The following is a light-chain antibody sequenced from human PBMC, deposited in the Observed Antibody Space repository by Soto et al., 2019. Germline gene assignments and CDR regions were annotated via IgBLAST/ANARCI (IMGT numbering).Light chain of an antibody. J-gene: IGKJ5*01. Sequence: IVLTQSPATLSLSPGERATLSCRASQSVSSYLAWYQQKPGQAPRLSIYGASTRATGIPARFSGSWSGTEFTLAMSSLQSEDFVVYYCQQYNNWPITFGQGTRLEIK. CDR3: QQYNNWPIT. CDR1: QSVSSY. CDR2: GAS. V-gene: IGKV3-15*01.